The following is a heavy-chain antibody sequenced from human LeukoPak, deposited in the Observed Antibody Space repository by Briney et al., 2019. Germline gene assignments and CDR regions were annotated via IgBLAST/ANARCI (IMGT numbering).Heavy chain of an antibody. CDR1: GYTFTSFA. Sequence: ASVKVSRKASGYTFTSFAIHWVRQAPGQRLEWMGCINAATANRKYSQKFQDRVTITRETSATTAYMELSSLTSEDTAVYYCARVSDDSGWNFDYWGQGTLVTVSS. CDR2: INAATANR. V-gene: IGHV1-3*01. CDR3: ARVSDDSGWNFDY. J-gene: IGHJ4*02. D-gene: IGHD6-19*01.